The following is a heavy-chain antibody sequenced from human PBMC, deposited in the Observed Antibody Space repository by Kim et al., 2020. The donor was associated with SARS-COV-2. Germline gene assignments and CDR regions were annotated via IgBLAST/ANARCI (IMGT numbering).Heavy chain of an antibody. Sequence: SGPTLVNPTQTLTLTCTFSGFSLSTSGMCVSWIRQPPGKALEWLALIDWDDDKYYSTSLKTRLTISKDTSKNQVVLTMTNMDPVDTATYYCARIPVHYDSSGPFDYWGQGTLVPVSS. CDR2: IDWDDDK. CDR1: GFSLSTSGMC. D-gene: IGHD3-22*01. J-gene: IGHJ4*02. CDR3: ARIPVHYDSSGPFDY. V-gene: IGHV2-70*01.